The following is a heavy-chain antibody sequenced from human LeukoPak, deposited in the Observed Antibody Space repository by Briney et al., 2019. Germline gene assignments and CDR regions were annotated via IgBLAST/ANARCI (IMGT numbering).Heavy chain of an antibody. D-gene: IGHD3-22*01. V-gene: IGHV1-18*01. CDR1: GYTFTSYG. Sequence: ASVKVSCKASGYTFTSYGISWVRRAPGQGLEWMGWISAYNGNTNYAQKLQGRVTMTTDTSTSTAYMELRSLRSDDTAVYYCARDREGFDSSGYYYYYMDVWGKGTTVTVSS. CDR3: ARDREGFDSSGYYYYYMDV. J-gene: IGHJ6*03. CDR2: ISAYNGNT.